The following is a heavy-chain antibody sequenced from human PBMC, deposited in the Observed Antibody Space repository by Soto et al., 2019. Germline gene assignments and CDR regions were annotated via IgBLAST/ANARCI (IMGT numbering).Heavy chain of an antibody. D-gene: IGHD1-1*01. J-gene: IGHJ4*02. CDR1: GFIFSNYA. Sequence: EVHLLESGGDLVQRGGSLRLSCAASGFIFSNYAMSWVRQAPGRGLEWVSAISGSGATTYYPDSVKGRLTISRDNSKNTLYLQMNNLRAEDTAVYYCTKGGIPRRYNIPKVDFHYWGQGSLVTVSS. CDR2: ISGSGATT. CDR3: TKGGIPRRYNIPKVDFHY. V-gene: IGHV3-23*01.